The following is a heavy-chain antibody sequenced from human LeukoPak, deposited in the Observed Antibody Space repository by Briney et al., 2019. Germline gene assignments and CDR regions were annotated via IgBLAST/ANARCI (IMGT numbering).Heavy chain of an antibody. D-gene: IGHD3-10*01. J-gene: IGHJ5*02. V-gene: IGHV4-39*01. CDR3: ASEIRTYYYGSGSHPETNWFDT. Sequence: SETLSLTCTVSGGSISDRSYYWAWIRQPPGKGLEWIGSDDYSGASYYNPSLKSRVTISVDTSKNQMSLKLYSVPAADSAVYYCASEIRTYYYGSGSHPETNWFDTWGQGTLVTVSS. CDR2: DDYSGAS. CDR1: GGSISDRSYY.